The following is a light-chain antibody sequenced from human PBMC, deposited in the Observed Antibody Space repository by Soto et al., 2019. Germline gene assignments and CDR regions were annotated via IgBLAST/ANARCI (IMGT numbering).Light chain of an antibody. V-gene: IGKV3-15*01. Sequence: IVMTQSPATLSLSPGERATLSCRASQSVSSNLAWYQHKPGQAPRLLFYGASTRAAGIPARFSGGGSGTDFTLTISGRQSEDFAVYYCQQYNKWPYTFGQGTKLEIK. J-gene: IGKJ2*01. CDR1: QSVSSN. CDR2: GAS. CDR3: QQYNKWPYT.